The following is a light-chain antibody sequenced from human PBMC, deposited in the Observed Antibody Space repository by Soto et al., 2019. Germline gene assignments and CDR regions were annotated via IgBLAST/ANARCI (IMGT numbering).Light chain of an antibody. V-gene: IGLV1-40*01. J-gene: IGLJ3*02. Sequence: QSVLTQPPSVSGAPGQRVTISCTGSSSDIGAGYDVHWYQQLPKTAPKLLIYGNNNRPSGVPDRFSGSKSGTSASLAVTGLQADDEAYYYCQSHASSLSTWVFGGGTKLTVL. CDR1: SSDIGAGYD. CDR3: QSHASSLSTWV. CDR2: GNN.